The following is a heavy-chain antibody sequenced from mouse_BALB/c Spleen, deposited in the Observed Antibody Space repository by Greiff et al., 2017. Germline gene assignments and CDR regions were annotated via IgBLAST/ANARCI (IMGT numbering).Heavy chain of an antibody. CDR2: IWGGGST. J-gene: IGHJ4*01. CDR1: GFSLTDYG. V-gene: IGHV2-6-5*01. CDR3: AKQRYYGSYAMDY. Sequence: VKLVESGPGLVAPSQSLSITCTVSGFSLTDYGVSWIRQPPGKGLEWLGVIWGGGSTYYNSALKSRLSISKDNSKSQVFLKMNSLQTDDTAMYYCAKQRYYGSYAMDYWGQGTSVTVSS. D-gene: IGHD1-2*01.